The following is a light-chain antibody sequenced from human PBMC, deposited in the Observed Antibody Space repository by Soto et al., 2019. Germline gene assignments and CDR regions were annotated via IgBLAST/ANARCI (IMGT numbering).Light chain of an antibody. V-gene: IGKV1-5*03. CDR1: QSISRW. CDR3: QRYNNLWT. CDR2: KAS. Sequence: DIQMTQSPSTLSESVGDRVTITCRASQSISRWLAWYQQRPGKAPKLLIYKASTLESGVPSRFSGSGSGTEFTLTIDSLQPDDFAIYYCQRYNNLWTFGQGTKVEIK. J-gene: IGKJ1*01.